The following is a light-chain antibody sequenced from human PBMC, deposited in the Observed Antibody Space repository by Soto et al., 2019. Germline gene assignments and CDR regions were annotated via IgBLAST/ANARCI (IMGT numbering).Light chain of an antibody. V-gene: IGLV1-44*01. J-gene: IGLJ1*01. Sequence: QPLLTQPPSASWTPAHRVTISCSGCSSNIGSNTVNYCQHLPGPAPKLRIYSNNQRPSGVPDRFAGSKSGTRASLAHTGLQSEDEAEYYCSSYTNINTRACVFGTGTKGTVL. CDR1: SSNIGSNT. CDR3: SSYTNINTRACV. CDR2: SNN.